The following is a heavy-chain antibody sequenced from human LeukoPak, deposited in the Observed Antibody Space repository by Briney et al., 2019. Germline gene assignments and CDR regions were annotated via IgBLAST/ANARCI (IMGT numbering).Heavy chain of an antibody. Sequence: GGSLRLSCVASGFSFSSYTMSWVRQAPGKGLEWVAKMKEDGSDVYYVDSVKGRFTICRDNAKNSLCLQMNSLRAEDTAVYYCARDYWSYYYDSSGFDYWGQGTLVTVSS. D-gene: IGHD3-22*01. V-gene: IGHV3-7*01. CDR2: MKEDGSDV. CDR1: GFSFSSYT. J-gene: IGHJ4*02. CDR3: ARDYWSYYYDSSGFDY.